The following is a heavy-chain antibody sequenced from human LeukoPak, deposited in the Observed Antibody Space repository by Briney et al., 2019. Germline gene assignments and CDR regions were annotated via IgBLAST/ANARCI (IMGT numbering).Heavy chain of an antibody. J-gene: IGHJ4*02. CDR2: IKPDGSEI. V-gene: IGHV3-7*01. CDR3: ALSMVAAAGDD. Sequence: GGSLRLSCAASGFTFSSYWMTWVRQAPGKGLGWVANIKPDGSEIYSVDSVKGRFTISRDNAKNSLYLQMNSLRAEDTAVYYCALSMVAAAGDDWGQGTLVTVSS. CDR1: GFTFSSYW. D-gene: IGHD6-13*01.